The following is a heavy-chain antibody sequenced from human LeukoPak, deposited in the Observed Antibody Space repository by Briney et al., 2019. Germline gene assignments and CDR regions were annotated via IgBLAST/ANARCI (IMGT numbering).Heavy chain of an antibody. D-gene: IGHD5-12*01. CDR2: FDPEDGET. V-gene: IGHV1-24*01. CDR3: ARGRHSGYASD. Sequence: ASVKGSCKVSGYTLTELSMHWVRQAPGKGLEWMGGFDPEDGETIYAQKFQGRVTMTRDTSISTAYMELSSLRSEDTAVYYCARGRHSGYASDWGQGTLVTVSS. J-gene: IGHJ4*02. CDR1: GYTLTELS.